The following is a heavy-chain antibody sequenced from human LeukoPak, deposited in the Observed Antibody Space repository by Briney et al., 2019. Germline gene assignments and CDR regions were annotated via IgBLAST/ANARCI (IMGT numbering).Heavy chain of an antibody. CDR3: ARGYHCEQGFYYYYGMDV. J-gene: IGHJ6*02. Sequence: GASVKVSCKASGYTFTSYDINWVRQATGQGLEWMGWMNPNSGNTGYAQKFQGRVTMTRNTSISTAYMELSSLRSEDTAVYYCARGYHCEQGFYYYYGMDVWGQGTTVTVSS. V-gene: IGHV1-8*01. CDR2: MNPNSGNT. D-gene: IGHD1-14*01. CDR1: GYTFTSYD.